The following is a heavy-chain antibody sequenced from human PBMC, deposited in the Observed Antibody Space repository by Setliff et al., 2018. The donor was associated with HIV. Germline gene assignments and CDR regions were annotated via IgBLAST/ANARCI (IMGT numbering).Heavy chain of an antibody. CDR3: ARSPSYRSSWEYYFDY. CDR1: GGSISSYH. J-gene: IGHJ4*02. CDR2: IYTSRGT. D-gene: IGHD6-13*01. Sequence: SLTCTVSGGSISSYHWNWLRQTPGKGLEWIGYIYTSRGTNYNHSLRTRVIISVDTSNQFSLKLSSVTAADAAVYYCARSPSYRSSWEYYFDYWGQGILVTVSS. V-gene: IGHV4-4*09.